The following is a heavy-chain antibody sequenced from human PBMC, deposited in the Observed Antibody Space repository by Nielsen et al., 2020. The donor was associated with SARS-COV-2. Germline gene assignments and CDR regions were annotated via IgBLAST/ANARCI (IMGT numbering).Heavy chain of an antibody. CDR2: INPSGGST. D-gene: IGHD3-3*01. Sequence: WVRQASGQGLEWMGIINPSGGSTSYAQKFQGRVTMTRDTSTSTVYMELSSLRSEDTAVYYCASGDFWSGYASYYGMDVWGQGTTVTVSS. J-gene: IGHJ6*02. V-gene: IGHV1-46*01. CDR3: ASGDFWSGYASYYGMDV.